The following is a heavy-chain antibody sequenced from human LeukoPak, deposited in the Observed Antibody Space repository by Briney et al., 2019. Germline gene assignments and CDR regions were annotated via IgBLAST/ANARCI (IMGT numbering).Heavy chain of an antibody. CDR1: VFTFSSFS. Sequence: PGGSLRLSCAASVFTFSSFSMHWVRQAPGTGLECVAYINNSGNIIYYADSVKGRFAISRDNAKNSVYLQMNSLRDGDTAVYYCVRGYFYYMDVWGKGTTVTVSS. CDR2: INNSGNII. D-gene: IGHD2-21*01. J-gene: IGHJ6*03. CDR3: VRGYFYYMDV. V-gene: IGHV3-48*02.